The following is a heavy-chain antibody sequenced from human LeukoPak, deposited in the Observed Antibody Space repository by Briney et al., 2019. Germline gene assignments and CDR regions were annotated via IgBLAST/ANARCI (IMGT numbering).Heavy chain of an antibody. CDR2: IYYSGST. J-gene: IGHJ5*02. V-gene: IGHV4-39*07. CDR1: GGSISSSSYY. CDR3: ASLMLYYHPIP. Sequence: KPSETLSLTCTVSGGSISSSSYYWGWIRQPPGKGLEWIGSIYYSGSTYYNPSLKSRVTISVDTSKNQFSLKLSSVTAADTAVYYCASLMLYYHPIPWGQGTLVTVSS. D-gene: IGHD2-8*01.